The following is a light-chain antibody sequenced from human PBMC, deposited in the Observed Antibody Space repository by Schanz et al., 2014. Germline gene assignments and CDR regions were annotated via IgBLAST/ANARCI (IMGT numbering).Light chain of an antibody. CDR2: DVS. CDR3: SSYTSSITYV. CDR1: RSDVGGYDY. J-gene: IGLJ1*01. Sequence: QSALTQPPSASGSPGQSVTISCTGTRSDVGGYDYVSWYQQHPGKAPKLMIYDVSNRPSGVSNRFSGSKSGNTASLTISGLQAEDEADYYCSSYTSSITYVFGTGTKLTVL. V-gene: IGLV2-14*01.